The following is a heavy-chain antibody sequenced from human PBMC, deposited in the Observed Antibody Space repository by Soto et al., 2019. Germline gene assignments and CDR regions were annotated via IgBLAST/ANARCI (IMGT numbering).Heavy chain of an antibody. V-gene: IGHV4-39*01. Sequence: SETLSLTCTVSGGSLSSGPYSWGWIRQPPGKGLEWIGTFYYSGSTHYNPSLASRVTISVDTSKNQFSLKVTSVTAADTAMYYCARLGGYCSSTRCYASSGMDVWGQGTTVPVSS. D-gene: IGHD2-2*01. CDR1: GGSLSSGPYS. J-gene: IGHJ6*02. CDR3: ARLGGYCSSTRCYASSGMDV. CDR2: FYYSGST.